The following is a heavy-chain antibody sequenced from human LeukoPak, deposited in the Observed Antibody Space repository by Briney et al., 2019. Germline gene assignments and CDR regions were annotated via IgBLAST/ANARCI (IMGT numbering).Heavy chain of an antibody. CDR3: ARGNLMVRGVIVY. J-gene: IGHJ4*02. CDR2: MNPNSGNT. Sequence: ASVKVSCKASGYTLTSYDINWVRQATGQGLEWMGWMNPNSGNTGYAQKFQGRVTMTRNTSISTAYMELSSLRSEDTAVYYCARGNLMVRGVIVYWGQGTLVTVSS. CDR1: GYTLTSYD. D-gene: IGHD3-10*01. V-gene: IGHV1-8*01.